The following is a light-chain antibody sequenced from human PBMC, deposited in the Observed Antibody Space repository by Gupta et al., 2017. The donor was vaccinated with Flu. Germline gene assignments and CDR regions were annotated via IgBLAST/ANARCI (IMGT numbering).Light chain of an antibody. J-gene: IGKJ3*01. V-gene: IGKV1-16*02. Sequence: IPMTQSPSAVSATIGDRVTITCRATQAIGNYLAWLQQKPGKAPKSLIYGASSLQRGVPSKFSGSGSGTNFTLTINSLQPEDFATYYCQQYETYPITFGPGTTVDI. CDR2: GAS. CDR1: QAIGNY. CDR3: QQYETYPIT.